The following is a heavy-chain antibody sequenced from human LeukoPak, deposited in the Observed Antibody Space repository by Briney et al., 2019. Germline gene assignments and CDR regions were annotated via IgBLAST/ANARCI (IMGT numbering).Heavy chain of an antibody. V-gene: IGHV3-21*01. CDR3: ARDDLSGSGSPLDY. Sequence: TGGSLRLSCAASGFTFSSYSMNWVRQAPGKGLEWVSSISSSSSYIYYADSVKGRFTISRDNAKNSLYLQMNSLRAEDTAVYYCARDDLSGSGSPLDYWGQGTLVTVPS. CDR1: GFTFSSYS. CDR2: ISSSSSYI. D-gene: IGHD3-10*01. J-gene: IGHJ4*02.